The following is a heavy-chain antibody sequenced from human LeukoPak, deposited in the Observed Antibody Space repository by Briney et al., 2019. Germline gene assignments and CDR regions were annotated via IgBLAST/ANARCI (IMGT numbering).Heavy chain of an antibody. D-gene: IGHD3-9*01. V-gene: IGHV3-23*01. CDR1: RLTFSSYA. Sequence: PGGSLRLSCAASRLTFSSYAMHWVRQAPGKGLEWVSAVSGSGDNTYYTDSVKGRFTISRDNSKNTLYLQINSLRAEDTAVYYCATRNHYETGNYYMYYFDFWGQGTLVTVSS. J-gene: IGHJ4*02. CDR3: ATRNHYETGNYYMYYFDF. CDR2: VSGSGDNT.